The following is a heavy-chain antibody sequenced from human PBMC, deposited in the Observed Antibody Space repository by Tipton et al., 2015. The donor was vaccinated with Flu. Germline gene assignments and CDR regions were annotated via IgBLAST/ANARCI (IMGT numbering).Heavy chain of an antibody. D-gene: IGHD2-8*01. Sequence: SLRLSCAASGFSFSSSAIYWVRQAAGKGLEWVGRTRGIAENYATSYAESVEGRFSISRENAKNLLYLQMKSLGGGDTAVYFCARGPLPDSNWHNGMDVWGQGTSVTVFS. V-gene: IGHV3-73*01. CDR3: ARGPLPDSNWHNGMDV. J-gene: IGHJ6*02. CDR1: GFSFSSSA. CDR2: TRGIAENYAT.